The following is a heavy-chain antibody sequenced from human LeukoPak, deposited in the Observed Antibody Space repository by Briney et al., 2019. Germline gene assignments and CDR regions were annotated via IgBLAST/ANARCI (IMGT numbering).Heavy chain of an antibody. CDR1: EFTFSSYE. V-gene: IGHV3-48*03. CDR2: ISSSGSTV. J-gene: IGHJ5*02. Sequence: GGSLRLSCAASEFTFSSYEMNWVRQAPGKGLEWISYISSSGSTVYYADSVKGRFTISRDNAKNSLYLQMNSLRAEDTALYYCAPRPRYCSSTSCPWGQGTLVTVSS. CDR3: APRPRYCSSTSCP. D-gene: IGHD2-2*01.